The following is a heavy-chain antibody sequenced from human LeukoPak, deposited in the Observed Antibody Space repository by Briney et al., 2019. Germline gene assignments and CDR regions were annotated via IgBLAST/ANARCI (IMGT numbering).Heavy chain of an antibody. V-gene: IGHV3-23*01. D-gene: IGHD3-22*01. Sequence: GGSLRLSCAASGFTFSSYAMSWVRQAPGKGREGVSGISGSGGSTYYADSVNGRFTISRDNSKNTLYLQMNSLRAEDTAVYYCAKRPGYYYDSSGYYQPTDYWGQGTLVTVSS. CDR1: GFTFSSYA. J-gene: IGHJ4*02. CDR3: AKRPGYYYDSSGYYQPTDY. CDR2: ISGSGGST.